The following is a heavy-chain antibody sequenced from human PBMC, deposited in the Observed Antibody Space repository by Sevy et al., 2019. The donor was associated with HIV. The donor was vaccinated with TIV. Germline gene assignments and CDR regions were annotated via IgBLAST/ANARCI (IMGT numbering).Heavy chain of an antibody. D-gene: IGHD3-16*01. V-gene: IGHV4-38-2*01. J-gene: IGHJ4*02. Sequence: SETLSLTCAVSGYSISSGYYWDWIRQPPGKGLEWIGSIYHSGSTYYNPSLKSRVTISVDTSKNQFSLSLTSVTAADTAMYYCTRRLGGGQQLAPPFDYWGQRTLVTVSS. CDR3: TRRLGGGQQLAPPFDY. CDR1: GYSISSGYY. CDR2: IYHSGST.